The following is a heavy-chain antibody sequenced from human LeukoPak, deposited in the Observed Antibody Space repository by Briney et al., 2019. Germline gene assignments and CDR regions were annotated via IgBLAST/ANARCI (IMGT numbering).Heavy chain of an antibody. V-gene: IGHV3-11*01. D-gene: IGHD2-21*01. CDR1: GFTFSDYY. J-gene: IGHJ6*03. CDR3: ASAHIYYYYYMDV. CDR2: ISSSGSTI. Sequence: KSGGSLRLSCAASGFTFSDYYMSWIRQAPGKGLEWVSYISSSGSTIYYADSVKGRFTISRDNAKNSLYLQMNSLRAEDTAVYYCASAHIYYYYYMDVWGKGTTVTISS.